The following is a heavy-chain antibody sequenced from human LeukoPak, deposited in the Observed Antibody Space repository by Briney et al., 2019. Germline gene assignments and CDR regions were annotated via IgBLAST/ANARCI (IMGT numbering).Heavy chain of an antibody. D-gene: IGHD4-17*01. CDR3: ARGSHYGDYGNAFDI. V-gene: IGHV1-69*01. J-gene: IGHJ3*02. CDR1: GGTFSSYA. CDR2: IIPIFGTA. Sequence: GSSVKVSCKASGGTFSSYAISWVRQAPGQGLEWMGGIIPIFGTAKYAQKFQGRVTITADESTSTAYMELSSLRSEDTAVYYCARGSHYGDYGNAFDIWGQGTMVTVSS.